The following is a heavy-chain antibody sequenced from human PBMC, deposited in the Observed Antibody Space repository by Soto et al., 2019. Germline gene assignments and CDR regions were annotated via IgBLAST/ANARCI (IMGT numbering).Heavy chain of an antibody. CDR3: ARTRPPFGDEGMDV. CDR2: TNPNSGGT. Sequence: ASVKVSCKASGYTFTGYYMHWVRQAPGQGLEWMGWTNPNSGGTNYAQKFQGRVTMTRDTSISTAYMELSRLRSDDTAVYYCARTRPPFGDEGMDVWGQGTTVTVSS. V-gene: IGHV1-2*02. CDR1: GYTFTGYY. J-gene: IGHJ6*02. D-gene: IGHD3-10*01.